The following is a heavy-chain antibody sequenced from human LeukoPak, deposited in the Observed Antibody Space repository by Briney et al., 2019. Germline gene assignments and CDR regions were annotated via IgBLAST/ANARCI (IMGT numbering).Heavy chain of an antibody. V-gene: IGHV3-48*03. CDR1: EFTFSRYE. CDR3: ASSRGSWPDYFDY. J-gene: IGHJ4*02. CDR2: ISTSGSTI. Sequence: GGSLRLSCAASEFTFSRYEMNWVRQAPGKGLEWVSYISTSGSTIYYADSVQGRFSISRDNAKNSLYLQMNSLRAEDTAVYYCASSRGSWPDYFDYWGQGTLVTVSS. D-gene: IGHD6-13*01.